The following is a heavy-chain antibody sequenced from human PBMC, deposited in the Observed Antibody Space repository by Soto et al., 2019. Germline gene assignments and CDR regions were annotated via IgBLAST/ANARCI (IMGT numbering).Heavy chain of an antibody. D-gene: IGHD3-16*01. CDR2: IYFSGRT. Sequence: SETLSLTCTVSGDSVSSGDYYWTWIRQPPGKGLEWVGHIYFSGRTNYIPSLESRVTISLDTSKNQFSLKLTSVTAADTAVYYCARVPIDTYMIYWSDPWGQGTLVTVTS. J-gene: IGHJ5*02. CDR1: GDSVSSGDYY. CDR3: ARVPIDTYMIYWSDP. V-gene: IGHV4-61*08.